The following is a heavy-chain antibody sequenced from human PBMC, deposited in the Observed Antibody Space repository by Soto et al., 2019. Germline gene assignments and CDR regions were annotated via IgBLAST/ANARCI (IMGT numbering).Heavy chain of an antibody. Sequence: SETLSLTCTVSGGSISSYYWSWIRQPPGKGLEWIGYIYYSGSTNYNPSLKSRVTISVDTSKNQFSLKLSSVTAADTAVYYCARAPIRYLGRNIVVAYYFDYWGQGTLVTVSS. CDR2: IYYSGST. V-gene: IGHV4-59*01. D-gene: IGHD2-2*01. CDR3: ARAPIRYLGRNIVVAYYFDY. J-gene: IGHJ4*02. CDR1: GGSISSYY.